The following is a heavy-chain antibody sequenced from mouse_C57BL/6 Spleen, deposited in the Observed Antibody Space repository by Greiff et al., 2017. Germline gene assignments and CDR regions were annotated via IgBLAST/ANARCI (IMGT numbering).Heavy chain of an antibody. D-gene: IGHD3-2*02. CDR2: ISYDGSN. J-gene: IGHJ2*01. CDR3: AREAQATDFDY. CDR1: GYSITSGYY. Sequence: EVKLQESGPGLVKPSQSLSLTCSVTGYSITSGYYWNWIRQFPGNKLEWMGYISYDGSNNYNPSLKNRISITRDTSKNQFFLKLNSVTTEDTATYYCAREAQATDFDYWGQGTTRTVSS. V-gene: IGHV3-6*01.